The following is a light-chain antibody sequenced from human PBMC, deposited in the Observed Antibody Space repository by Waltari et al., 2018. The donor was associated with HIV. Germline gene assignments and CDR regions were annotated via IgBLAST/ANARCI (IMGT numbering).Light chain of an antibody. J-gene: IGKJ2*01. CDR2: AAS. Sequence: DIQMTQSPSSLSASVGDSVTFTCRASQRISKYLNWYQQEPGKAPQLLMYAASSLETGVPSRFSGSGSVTDFTLTISSLQPEDFATYFCQQTYSSLYTFGQWTKLEIK. V-gene: IGKV1-39*01. CDR3: QQTYSSLYT. CDR1: QRISKY.